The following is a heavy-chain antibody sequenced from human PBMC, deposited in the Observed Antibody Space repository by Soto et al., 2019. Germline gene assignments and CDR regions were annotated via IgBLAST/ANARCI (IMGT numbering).Heavy chain of an antibody. D-gene: IGHD3-16*01. Sequence: QVQLVQSGAEVKKPGSSVRVSCKPSGGTFSSYAVNWVRQAPGQGLEWVGGVVPVFGTVNYAQKFQGRLTITADESTNPSDMELSSLTSEDTAVSYCARVLKGALRQLWPLGDWGQGTQVTVSS. J-gene: IGHJ4*02. V-gene: IGHV1-69*01. CDR2: VVPVFGTV. CDR3: ARVLKGALRQLWPLGD. CDR1: GGTFSSYA.